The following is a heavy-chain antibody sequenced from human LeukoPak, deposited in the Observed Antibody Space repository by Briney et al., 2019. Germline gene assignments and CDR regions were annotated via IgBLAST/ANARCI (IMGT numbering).Heavy chain of an antibody. V-gene: IGHV4-34*01. Sequence: SETLSLTCAVYGGSFSGYYWSWIRQPPGKGLEWIGEINHSGSTNYNPSRKSRVTISVDTSKNQFSLKLSSVTAADTAVYYCARVLGYSSSWYPDYWGQGTLVTVSS. D-gene: IGHD6-13*01. CDR3: ARVLGYSSSWYPDY. J-gene: IGHJ4*02. CDR2: INHSGST. CDR1: GGSFSGYY.